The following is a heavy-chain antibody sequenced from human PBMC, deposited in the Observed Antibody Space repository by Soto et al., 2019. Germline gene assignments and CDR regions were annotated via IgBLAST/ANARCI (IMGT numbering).Heavy chain of an antibody. Sequence: SETLSLTCTVSGVSITSYFWSWIRQTPGKGLDWIGSISFSGATYSNPSLKGRAALSVDTSENHLSLTLNSVTSADTAVYFCARDRRDGHKRYFEFWGQGNQVTVPQ. J-gene: IGHJ4*02. CDR1: GVSITSYF. D-gene: IGHD3-9*01. CDR3: ARDRRDGHKRYFEF. CDR2: ISFSGAT. V-gene: IGHV4-59*01.